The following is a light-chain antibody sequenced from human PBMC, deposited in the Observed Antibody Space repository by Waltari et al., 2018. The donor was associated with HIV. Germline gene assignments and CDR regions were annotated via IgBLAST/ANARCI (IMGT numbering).Light chain of an antibody. CDR3: QSSDSSGTYRV. CDR2: KDS. V-gene: IGLV3-25*03. J-gene: IGLJ3*02. CDR1: ALPKQY. Sequence: SYELTQPPSVSVSPGQTARITCSGDALPKQYAYWYHQKPGQAPVMVIYKDSDRPSGIPERFSGSSSGTTVTLTISGFQAEDEADYYCQSSDSSGTYRVFGGGTKLTVL.